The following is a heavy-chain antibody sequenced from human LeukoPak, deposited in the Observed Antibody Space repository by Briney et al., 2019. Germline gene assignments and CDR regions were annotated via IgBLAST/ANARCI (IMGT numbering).Heavy chain of an antibody. Sequence: GGSLRLSCAASGFTFSSYSMNWVRQAPGKGLEWVSSISSSSSYIYYADSVKGRFTISRDNAKNSLYLQMNSLRAEDTAVYYCARDLYSGPNTDYWGQGTLVTVSS. CDR1: GFTFSSYS. CDR3: ARDLYSGPNTDY. J-gene: IGHJ4*02. CDR2: ISSSSSYI. V-gene: IGHV3-21*01. D-gene: IGHD5-18*01.